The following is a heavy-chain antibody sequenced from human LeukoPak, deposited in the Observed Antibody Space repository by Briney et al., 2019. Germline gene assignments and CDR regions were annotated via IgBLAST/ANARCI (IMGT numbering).Heavy chain of an antibody. Sequence: SETLSLTCTVSGGSISSYYRSWIRQPPGKGLEWIGYIYYSGSTNYNPSLKSRFTISVDTSKNEFSLKLSSVTAADTAVYYCARGAGDYVWGNYRFFDYWGQGTLVTVSS. CDR2: IYYSGST. V-gene: IGHV4-59*01. CDR3: ARGAGDYVWGNYRFFDY. D-gene: IGHD3-16*02. J-gene: IGHJ4*02. CDR1: GGSISSYY.